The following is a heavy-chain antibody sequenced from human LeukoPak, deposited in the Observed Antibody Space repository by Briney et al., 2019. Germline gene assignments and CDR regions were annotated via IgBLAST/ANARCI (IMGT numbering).Heavy chain of an antibody. V-gene: IGHV4-38-2*02. CDR1: RYSISSDYY. CDR3: AREVRSAWASFDP. J-gene: IGHJ5*02. D-gene: IGHD1-26*01. Sequence: SETLSLTCTVSRYSISSDYYWGWLRQPPGKGLEWIASMYQTGITNYNPSLKSRVTISVDTSKNQFSLKLSSVTAADTAVYYCAREVRSAWASFDPWGQGTLVTVSS. CDR2: MYQTGIT.